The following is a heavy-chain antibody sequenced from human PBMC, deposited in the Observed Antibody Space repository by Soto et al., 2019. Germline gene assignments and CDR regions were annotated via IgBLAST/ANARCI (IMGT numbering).Heavy chain of an antibody. J-gene: IGHJ4*02. CDR2: ISYDGSNK. V-gene: IGHV3-30*18. CDR3: AKDLVGGGEIATILGYFDD. Sequence: QVQLVESGGGVVQPGRSLRLSCAASGFTFSSYGMHWVRQAPGKGLEWVAVISYDGSNKYYADSVKGRFTISRDNSKNPLYLQMSRLRAEDTAVYYCAKDLVGGGEIATILGYFDDWGQGALVTVST. CDR1: GFTFSSYG. D-gene: IGHD3-3*01.